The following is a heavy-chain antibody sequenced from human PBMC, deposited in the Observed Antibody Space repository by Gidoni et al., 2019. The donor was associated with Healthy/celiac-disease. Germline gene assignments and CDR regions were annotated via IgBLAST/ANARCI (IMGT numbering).Heavy chain of an antibody. CDR3: ARLSSYYVRYFDY. D-gene: IGHD1-26*01. V-gene: IGHV4-39*01. CDR1: GGSISSSSYY. J-gene: IGHJ4*02. CDR2: IYYSGST. Sequence: QLQLQESGPGLVKPSETLSLTCTVSGGSISSSSYYWGWLRQPPGKGLEWIGSIYYSGSTYYNPSLKSRVTISVDTSKNQFSLKLSSVTAADTAVYYCARLSSYYVRYFDYWGQGTLVTVSS.